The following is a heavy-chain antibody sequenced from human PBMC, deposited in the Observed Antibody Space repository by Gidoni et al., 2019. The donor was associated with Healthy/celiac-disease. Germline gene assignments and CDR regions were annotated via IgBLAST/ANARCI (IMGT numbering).Heavy chain of an antibody. CDR2: IYTSGST. Sequence: QVQLQESGPGLVKPSQTLSLTCTVSGGSISSGSSYWSWIRQPAGKGLEWIGRIYTSGSTNYNPSLKSRVTISVDTSKNQFSLKLSSVTAADTAVYYCARGAGNWNDFFPEGYYFDYWGQGTLVTVSS. V-gene: IGHV4-61*02. D-gene: IGHD1-1*01. CDR1: GGSISSGSSY. CDR3: ARGAGNWNDFFPEGYYFDY. J-gene: IGHJ4*02.